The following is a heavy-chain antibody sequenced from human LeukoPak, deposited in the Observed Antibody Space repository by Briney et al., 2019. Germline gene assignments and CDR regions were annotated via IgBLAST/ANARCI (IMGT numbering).Heavy chain of an antibody. CDR3: VSKSYDGGSDHYYEYYFDY. V-gene: IGHV1-46*01. J-gene: IGHJ4*02. D-gene: IGHD2-15*01. Sequence: GASVKASCKASGYSFTSYYIHWVRQAPGRGLEWMGMIKPGGGRTNSAQKFQGRMTMTGDTSTSTVYMELRSLTSEDTAVYYCVSKSYDGGSDHYYEYYFDYWGQGTLVTVSS. CDR2: IKPGGGRT. CDR1: GYSFTSYY.